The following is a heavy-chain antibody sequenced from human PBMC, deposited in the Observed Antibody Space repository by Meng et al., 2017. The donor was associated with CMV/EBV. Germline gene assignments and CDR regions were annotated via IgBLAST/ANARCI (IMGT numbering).Heavy chain of an antibody. CDR1: GFTFSSYW. Sequence: GESLKISCAASGFTFSSYWMSWVRQAPGKGLEWAANIKQDGSEKYYVDSVKGRFTISRDNAKNSLYLQMNSLRAEDTAVYYCARGGSNYDLVWFDPWGQGTLVTVS. V-gene: IGHV3-7*04. CDR3: ARGGSNYDLVWFDP. CDR2: IKQDGSEK. J-gene: IGHJ5*02. D-gene: IGHD4-11*01.